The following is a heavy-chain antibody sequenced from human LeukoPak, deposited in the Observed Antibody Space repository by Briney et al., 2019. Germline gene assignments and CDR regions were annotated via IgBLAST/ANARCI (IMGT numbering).Heavy chain of an antibody. CDR1: GFTFSSYA. J-gene: IGHJ4*02. Sequence: PGGSLRLSCAASGFTFSSYAMSWVRQAPGKGLEWVSAISGSGGSTYYADSVKGRFTISRDNSKNTLYLQMNSLRAEDTAVYYCARGKDDCGDYVPLVNWGQGTLVTVSS. V-gene: IGHV3-23*01. D-gene: IGHD4-17*01. CDR2: ISGSGGST. CDR3: ARGKDDCGDYVPLVN.